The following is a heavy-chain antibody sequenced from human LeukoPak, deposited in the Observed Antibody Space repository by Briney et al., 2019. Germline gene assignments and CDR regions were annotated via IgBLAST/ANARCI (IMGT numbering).Heavy chain of an antibody. V-gene: IGHV3-23*01. D-gene: IGHD4-17*01. CDR3: AKDRSMTTVTPFDN. CDR2: ISSSADST. CDR1: GFRFGSYA. J-gene: IGHJ4*02. Sequence: GGSLRLSCAASGFRFGSYAMTWVRQAPGKGLEWVSSISSSADSTYYADSVKGRFTISRDNTKNTVYLQMNSLRAEDTAVYYCAKDRSMTTVTPFDNWGQGTLVAVSS.